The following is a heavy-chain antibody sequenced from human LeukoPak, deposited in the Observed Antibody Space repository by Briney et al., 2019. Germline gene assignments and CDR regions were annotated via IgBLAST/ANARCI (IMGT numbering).Heavy chain of an antibody. Sequence: ASVKVSCKASGGTFSSYAISWVRQAPGQGLEWMGRIIPILGIANYAQKFQGRVTITADKSTSTAYMELSSLRSEDTAVYYCARAPVGGGRYRGKGDYFDYWGQGTLVTVSS. CDR1: GGTFSSYA. J-gene: IGHJ4*02. CDR3: ARAPVGGGRYRGKGDYFDY. CDR2: IIPILGIA. D-gene: IGHD1-26*01. V-gene: IGHV1-69*04.